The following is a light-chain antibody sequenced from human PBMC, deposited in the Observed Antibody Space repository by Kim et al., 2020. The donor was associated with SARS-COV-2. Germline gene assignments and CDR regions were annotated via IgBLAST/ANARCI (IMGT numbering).Light chain of an antibody. Sequence: QAGLTQPPSVSKGLRQTATLTCTGNSNIVGNQGAAWLQQHQGHPPKLLSYRNNNRPSGISERFSASMSGNTASLTITGLQPEDEADYYCSALDSSLSANVFGSGTKVTVL. V-gene: IGLV10-54*02. J-gene: IGLJ6*01. CDR3: SALDSSLSANV. CDR2: RNN. CDR1: SNIVGNQG.